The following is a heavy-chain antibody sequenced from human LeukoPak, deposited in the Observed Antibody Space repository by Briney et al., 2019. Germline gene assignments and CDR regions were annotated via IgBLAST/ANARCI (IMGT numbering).Heavy chain of an antibody. CDR3: AREVSAGNYFDY. V-gene: IGHV3-30*19. Sequence: GGSLRLSCAASGFTFSSYGMHWVRQAPGKGLEWVSVTSYDGSNKYYADSVKGRFTISGDSSKNTLYLQMNSLRAEDTAVYYCAREVSAGNYFDYWGQGTLVTVYS. D-gene: IGHD6-25*01. CDR2: TSYDGSNK. J-gene: IGHJ4*02. CDR1: GFTFSSYG.